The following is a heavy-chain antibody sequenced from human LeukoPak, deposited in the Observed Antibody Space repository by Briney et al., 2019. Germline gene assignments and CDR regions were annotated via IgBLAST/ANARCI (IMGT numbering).Heavy chain of an antibody. CDR3: AKDPAGSGRSLAKDWFDP. D-gene: IGHD3-10*01. Sequence: GGSLRLSCAASGFTFSSYAMSWVRQAPGKGLEWVSAISGSGGSTYYADSVKGRFTISRDNSKNTLYLQMNSLRAEDTAVYYCAKDPAGSGRSLAKDWFDPWGQGTLVTVSS. J-gene: IGHJ5*02. CDR1: GFTFSSYA. CDR2: ISGSGGST. V-gene: IGHV3-23*01.